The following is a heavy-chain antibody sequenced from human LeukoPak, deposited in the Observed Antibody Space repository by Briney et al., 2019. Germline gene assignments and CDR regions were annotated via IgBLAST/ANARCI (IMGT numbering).Heavy chain of an antibody. CDR2: IYTSGST. J-gene: IGHJ5*02. Sequence: SETLSLTRTVSGGSISSYYWSWIRQPPGKGLEWIGYIYTSGSTNYNPSLKSRVTISVDTSKNQFSLKLSSVTAADTAVYYCARGGIAVGMNWFDPWGQGTLVTVSS. D-gene: IGHD6-19*01. V-gene: IGHV4-4*09. CDR1: GGSISSYY. CDR3: ARGGIAVGMNWFDP.